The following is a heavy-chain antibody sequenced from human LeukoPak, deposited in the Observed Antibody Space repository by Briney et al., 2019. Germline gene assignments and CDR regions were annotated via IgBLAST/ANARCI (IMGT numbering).Heavy chain of an antibody. D-gene: IGHD1-26*01. CDR1: GGSISSSSYY. Sequence: PSETLSLTCTVSGGSISSSSYYWGWIRQPPGKGLEWIGSINHSGSTYYNPSLKSRVTISVDTSKNQFSLKLSSVTAADTAVYYCASDDSGSYYYWGQGTLVTVSS. CDR3: ASDDSGSYYY. CDR2: INHSGST. V-gene: IGHV4-39*07. J-gene: IGHJ4*02.